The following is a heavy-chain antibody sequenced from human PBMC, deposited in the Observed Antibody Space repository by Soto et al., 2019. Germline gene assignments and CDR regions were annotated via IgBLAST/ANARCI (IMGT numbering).Heavy chain of an antibody. CDR1: GFTFSSYE. V-gene: IGHV3-48*03. CDR2: ITTSGSAT. J-gene: IGHJ5*02. D-gene: IGHD3-10*01. Sequence: GGSLRLSCAASGFTFSSYEMSWVRQAPGKGLEWVSYITTSGSATYYADSVKGRLTISRDNARNSVYLEMNSLRVEDTAVYYFAIEAGVQDWLDPCGQGTQVTVSP. CDR3: AIEAGVQDWLDP.